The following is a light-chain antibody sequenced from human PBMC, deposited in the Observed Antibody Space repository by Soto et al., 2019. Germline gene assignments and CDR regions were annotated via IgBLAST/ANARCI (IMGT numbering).Light chain of an antibody. V-gene: IGLV3-9*01. J-gene: IGLJ1*01. CDR3: QVWDSSAV. Sequence: SYELTQPLSVSVALGQTARITCGGNKIGSKNVQWYQQKPGQAPVLVIYRDFNRPSGIPERFPGSNSGNTATLTISRAQAGDEADYYCQVWDSSAVFGTGTKVTVL. CDR1: KIGSKN. CDR2: RDF.